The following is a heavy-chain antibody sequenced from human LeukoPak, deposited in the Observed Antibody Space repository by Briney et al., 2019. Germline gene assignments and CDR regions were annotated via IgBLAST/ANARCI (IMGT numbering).Heavy chain of an antibody. Sequence: GESLKISCKSSGYSFTSYWISWVRQMPGKGLEWMGRIDPSDSYTNYSPSLQGHVTISADKSISTAYLQWSSLKASDTAMYYCARQFRGLKPTTFDYWGQGTPVTVTS. CDR1: GYSFTSYW. D-gene: IGHD1-14*01. CDR2: IDPSDSYT. CDR3: ARQFRGLKPTTFDY. V-gene: IGHV5-10-1*01. J-gene: IGHJ4*02.